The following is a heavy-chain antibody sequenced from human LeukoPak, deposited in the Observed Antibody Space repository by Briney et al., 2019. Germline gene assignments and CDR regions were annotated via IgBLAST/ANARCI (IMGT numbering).Heavy chain of an antibody. CDR3: ASPTGGYSYGYGY. D-gene: IGHD5-18*01. Sequence: PGGSLRLSCAASGFTVSSNYMSWVRQAPGKGLEWVSVIYSGGSTYYADSVKGRFTISRDNSKNTLYLQMNSLRAEDTAVYYCASPTGGYSYGYGYWGQGTLVTVSS. CDR2: IYSGGST. J-gene: IGHJ4*02. V-gene: IGHV3-66*01. CDR1: GFTVSSNY.